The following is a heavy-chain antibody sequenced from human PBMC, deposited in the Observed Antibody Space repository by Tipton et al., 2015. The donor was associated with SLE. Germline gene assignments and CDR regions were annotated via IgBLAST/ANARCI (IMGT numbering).Heavy chain of an antibody. J-gene: IGHJ4*02. CDR2: IYYSGST. D-gene: IGHD6-6*01. Sequence: TLSLTCTVSGGSISSYYWSWIRQPPGKGLEWIGYIYYSGSTYHNPSLKSRVTISGDTSGNQFSLKLSSLTAADTAVYYCARLLGQLGGGDYWGQGTLVTVSS. CDR3: ARLLGQLGGGDY. V-gene: IGHV4-59*12. CDR1: GGSISSYY.